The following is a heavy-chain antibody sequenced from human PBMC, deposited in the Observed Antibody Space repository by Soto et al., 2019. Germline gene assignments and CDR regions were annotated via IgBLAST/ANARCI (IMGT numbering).Heavy chain of an antibody. Sequence: SETLSLTCTVSGGSISSSSYYWGWIRQPPGKGLEWIGSIYYSGSTYYNPSLKSRVTISVDTSKNQFSLKLSSVTAADTAVYYCAKNYCSSTSCPHAFYYYYYYMDVWGKGTTVTVSS. CDR3: AKNYCSSTSCPHAFYYYYYYMDV. V-gene: IGHV4-39*01. J-gene: IGHJ6*03. CDR1: GGSISSSSYY. D-gene: IGHD2-2*01. CDR2: IYYSGST.